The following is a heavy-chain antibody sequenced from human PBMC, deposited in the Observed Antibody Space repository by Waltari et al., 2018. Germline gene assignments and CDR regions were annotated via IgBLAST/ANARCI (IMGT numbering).Heavy chain of an antibody. CDR2: IYHAGDT. Sequence: QVQLQESGPGLVKPSETLSLTCDVSGYSINSGYSWGWIRQSPGKGLKWIATIYHAGDTFYNPSLKSRVTISMDTSKNQFSLKLNSVTAADTAVYFCSRQVLGYCTSAACRRLESWGQGTLVTVSS. D-gene: IGHD2-2*03. CDR3: SRQVLGYCTSAACRRLES. J-gene: IGHJ4*02. CDR1: GYSINSGYS. V-gene: IGHV4-38-2*01.